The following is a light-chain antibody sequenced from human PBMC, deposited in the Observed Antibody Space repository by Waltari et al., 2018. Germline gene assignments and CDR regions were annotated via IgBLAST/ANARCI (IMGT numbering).Light chain of an antibody. CDR3: CSYAGSLTPCV. Sequence: QSALTQPASVSGSPGQSITISCNGNSSDVGSYNLVSWYQQFPGKAPKLMIFEVSKRPSGVSNRFSGSKSGNTASLTISGLQTEDEADYYCCSYAGSLTPCVFGTGTRVTV. V-gene: IGLV2-23*02. J-gene: IGLJ1*01. CDR1: SSDVGSYNL. CDR2: EVS.